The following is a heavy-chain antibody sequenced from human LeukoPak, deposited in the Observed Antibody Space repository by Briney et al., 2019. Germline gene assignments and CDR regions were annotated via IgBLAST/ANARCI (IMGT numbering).Heavy chain of an antibody. Sequence: PGRSLRLSCAASGFTFSSYGMHWVRQAPGKGLEWVAVIWYDGNNKYYADSVKGRFTISRDNSKNTLYLQMNSPRAEDTAVYYCARALEYSSSSPLDYWGQGTLVTVSS. CDR3: ARALEYSSSSPLDY. J-gene: IGHJ4*02. CDR1: GFTFSSYG. CDR2: IWYDGNNK. D-gene: IGHD6-6*01. V-gene: IGHV3-33*01.